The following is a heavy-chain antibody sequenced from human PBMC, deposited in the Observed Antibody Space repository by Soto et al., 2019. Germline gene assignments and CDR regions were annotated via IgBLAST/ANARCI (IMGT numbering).Heavy chain of an antibody. V-gene: IGHV3-64*02. J-gene: IGHJ2*01. CDR1: GFTFSSYA. D-gene: IGHD1-1*01. CDR2: ISSNGGST. Sequence: PGGSLRLSCAASGFTFSSYAMHWVRQAPGKGLEYVSAISSNGGSTYYADSVKGRFTISRDNSKNTLYLQMGSLRAEDMAVYYCARVQGEFRDGYNSLLGYFDLWGRGTLVTVSS. CDR3: ARVQGEFRDGYNSLLGYFDL.